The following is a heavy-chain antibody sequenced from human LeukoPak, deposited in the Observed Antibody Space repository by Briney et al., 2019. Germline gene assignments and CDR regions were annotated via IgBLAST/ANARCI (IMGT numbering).Heavy chain of an antibody. CDR1: GGTFSSYA. CDR2: IIPIFGTA. J-gene: IGHJ4*02. V-gene: IGHV1-69*13. D-gene: IGHD5-24*01. Sequence: GASVKVSCKASGGTFSSYAISWVRQAPGQGLEWMGGIIPIFGTANYAQKFQGRVTITADESTSTAYMELSSLRSEDTAVYYCAGPTYRRDGYNSRDWNFDYWGQGTLVTVSS. CDR3: AGPTYRRDGYNSRDWNFDY.